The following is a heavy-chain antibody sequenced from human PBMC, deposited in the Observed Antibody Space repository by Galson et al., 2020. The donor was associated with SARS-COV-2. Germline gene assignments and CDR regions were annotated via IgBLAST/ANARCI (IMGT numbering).Heavy chain of an antibody. D-gene: IGHD3-10*01. CDR3: ARGYGSGSYYNAGY. CDR2: INPNSGGT. J-gene: IGHJ4*02. V-gene: IGHV1-2*02. Sequence: ASVTVSCKASGYTFTGYYMYWVRQAPGQGLEWMGWINPNSGGTNYAQKFQGRVTMTRDTSISTAYMELSRLRSDDTAVYYCARGYGSGSYYNAGYWGQGTLVTVSS. CDR1: GYTFTGYY.